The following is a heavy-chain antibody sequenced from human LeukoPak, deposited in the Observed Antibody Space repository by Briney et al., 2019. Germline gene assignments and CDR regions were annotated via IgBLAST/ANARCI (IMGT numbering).Heavy chain of an antibody. CDR3: ARKRSSGYYYAPPNFDY. D-gene: IGHD3-22*01. Sequence: GGSLRLSCAASGFTFSSYAMSWVRQAPGKGLEWVSAISGSGGSTYYADSVKGRFTISRDNSKNTLYLQMNSLRAEDTAVYYCARKRSSGYYYAPPNFDYWGQGTLVTVSS. CDR1: GFTFSSYA. J-gene: IGHJ4*02. V-gene: IGHV3-23*01. CDR2: ISGSGGST.